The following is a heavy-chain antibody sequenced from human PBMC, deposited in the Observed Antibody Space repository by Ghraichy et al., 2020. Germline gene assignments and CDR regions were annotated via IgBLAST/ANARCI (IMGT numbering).Heavy chain of an antibody. CDR2: ISTSSSKV. J-gene: IGHJ3*01. D-gene: IGHD2-21*01. CDR1: GFAFSLYN. V-gene: IGHV3-48*02. CDR3: ARDKANCDGDCYYLDAFDV. Sequence: ETLSLTCAGSGFAFSLYNLNWVRQAPGKGLEWVSYISTSSSKVYYADSVKGRFTVSRDNAKNSLYLQMNSLRDEDTAVYYCARDKANCDGDCYYLDAFDVWGQGTMVTVSS.